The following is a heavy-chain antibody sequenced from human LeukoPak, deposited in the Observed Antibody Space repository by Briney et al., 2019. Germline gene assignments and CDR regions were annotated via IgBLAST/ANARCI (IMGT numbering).Heavy chain of an antibody. D-gene: IGHD5-18*01. V-gene: IGHV3-30*03. Sequence: PGGSLRPSCAASGFTFNTYSMNWVRQAPGKGLEWVAVISYDGSSKFYTDSVKGRFTISRDNSKNTLYLQMNSLRAEDTAIYYCASEPYGYNYVTADYWGQGTLVTVSS. CDR2: ISYDGSSK. CDR3: ASEPYGYNYVTADY. J-gene: IGHJ4*02. CDR1: GFTFNTYS.